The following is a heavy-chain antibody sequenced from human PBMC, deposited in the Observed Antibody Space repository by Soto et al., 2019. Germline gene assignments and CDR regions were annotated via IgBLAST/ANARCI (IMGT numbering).Heavy chain of an antibody. CDR3: ARAIVVVPAANRDAFDI. Sequence: AXETLSLTCTVSGGSISSSYWSWIRQPSGKGLEWIGRIYTSGSTNYNPSLKSRVTMSVDTSKNQFSLKLSYVTAADTAVYYCARAIVVVPAANRDAFDIWGQGTMVTVS. CDR2: IYTSGST. J-gene: IGHJ3*02. D-gene: IGHD2-2*01. CDR1: GGSISSSY. V-gene: IGHV4-4*07.